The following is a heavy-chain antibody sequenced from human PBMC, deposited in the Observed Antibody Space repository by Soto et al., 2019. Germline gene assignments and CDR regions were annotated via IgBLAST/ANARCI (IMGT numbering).Heavy chain of an antibody. V-gene: IGHV3-30*18. Sequence: QVQLVESGGGVVQPGRSLRLSCAASGFIFSTYGMHWVRQAPGKGLEWLSVISYDGNNKYYADSVKGRFTISRDNSKNTLWLQMDSLRTEDTAVYYCAKDVLLTTITTVGDWGQGTLLTVSS. CDR1: GFIFSTYG. J-gene: IGHJ4*02. CDR3: AKDVLLTTITTVGD. D-gene: IGHD4-17*01. CDR2: ISYDGNNK.